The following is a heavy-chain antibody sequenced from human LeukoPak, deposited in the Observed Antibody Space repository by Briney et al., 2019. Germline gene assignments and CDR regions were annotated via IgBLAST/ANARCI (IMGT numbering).Heavy chain of an antibody. CDR1: GYTFTGYY. D-gene: IGHD4-17*01. J-gene: IGHJ2*01. Sequence: ASVKVSCKASGYTFTGYYMHWVRQAPGQGFEWMGWINPNSGGTNYAQKFQGRVTMTRDTSISTAYMELSRLRSDDTAVYYCASRASSVTTRGWYFDLWGRGTLVTVSS. CDR3: ASRASSVTTRGWYFDL. V-gene: IGHV1-2*02. CDR2: INPNSGGT.